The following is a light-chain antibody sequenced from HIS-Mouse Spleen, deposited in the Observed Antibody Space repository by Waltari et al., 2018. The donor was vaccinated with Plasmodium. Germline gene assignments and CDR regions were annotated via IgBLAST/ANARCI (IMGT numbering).Light chain of an antibody. Sequence: QKTQSPSSLSASVGDIVSITRRAIQIISSYIHWYQQKPGKAPKLLIYDASSLQSGVPSRFSGSGSGTAFTLTIISLQPEDFATDSCQQRYSTWTFGQGPKVEIK. CDR3: QQRYSTWT. J-gene: IGKJ1*01. V-gene: IGKV1-39*01. CDR1: QIISSY. CDR2: DAS.